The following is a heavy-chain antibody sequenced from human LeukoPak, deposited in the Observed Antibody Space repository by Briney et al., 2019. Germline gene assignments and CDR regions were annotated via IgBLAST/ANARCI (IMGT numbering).Heavy chain of an antibody. CDR1: GFTFDDYG. CDR3: ARDMRGAYGSGPTF. D-gene: IGHD3-10*01. CDR2: INWNGGST. J-gene: IGHJ3*01. V-gene: IGHV3-20*04. Sequence: GGSLRLSCAASGFTFDDYGMSWVRQAPGKGLEWVSGINWNGGSTGYADSVKGRFTISRDNAKNSLYLQMNSLRAEDTALYCCARDMRGAYGSGPTFWGQGTMVTVSS.